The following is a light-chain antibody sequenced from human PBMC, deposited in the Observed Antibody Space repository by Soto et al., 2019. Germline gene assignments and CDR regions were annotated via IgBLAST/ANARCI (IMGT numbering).Light chain of an antibody. CDR1: RSNIGSNT. Sequence: QSVLTQPPSASGAPGQRVTISCSGSRSNIGSNTVNWYQHLPGTAPKVLIYRNDQRPSGVPDRFSGSKSSTSASLAISGLQSEDEADYWCAAWDDSLSAVVFGGGTKLTVL. CDR3: AAWDDSLSAVV. CDR2: RND. V-gene: IGLV1-44*01. J-gene: IGLJ3*02.